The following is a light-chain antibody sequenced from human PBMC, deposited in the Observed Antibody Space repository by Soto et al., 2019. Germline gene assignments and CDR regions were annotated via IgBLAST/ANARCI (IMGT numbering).Light chain of an antibody. Sequence: EIVLTQSPATLYVSPGERATLSCRASHSAASAVAWYQQKPCQAPRLLIYDASTRATGIPARFSGSGSATEFTLTISRLQSEDFEIYSGQQYRDWPLTFGGRTKV. V-gene: IGKV3-15*01. CDR1: HSAASA. J-gene: IGKJ4*01. CDR2: DAS. CDR3: QQYRDWPLT.